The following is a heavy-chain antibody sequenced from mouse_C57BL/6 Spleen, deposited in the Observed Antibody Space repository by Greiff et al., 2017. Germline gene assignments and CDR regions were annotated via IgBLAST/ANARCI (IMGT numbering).Heavy chain of an antibody. Sequence: VQLQQSGAELARPGASVKLSCKASGYTFTSYGISWVTQRTGQGLEWIGEIYPRSGNTYYNEKFKGKATLTADQSSSTAYMELRILTTEASAVYVGARRTRGYYEGVGYAMDYWGQGTSVTVSS. CDR3: ARRTRGYYEGVGYAMDY. J-gene: IGHJ4*01. CDR1: GYTFTSYG. CDR2: IYPRSGNT. D-gene: IGHD2-3*01. V-gene: IGHV1-81*01.